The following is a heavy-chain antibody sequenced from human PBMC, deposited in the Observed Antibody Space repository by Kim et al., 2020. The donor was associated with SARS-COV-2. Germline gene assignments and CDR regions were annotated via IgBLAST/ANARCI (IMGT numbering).Heavy chain of an antibody. CDR2: IVVGSGNT. J-gene: IGHJ6*03. CDR1: GFTFTSSA. Sequence: SVKVSCKASGFTFTSSAMQWVRQARGQRLEWIGWIVVGSGNTNYAQKFQERVTITRDMSTSTAYMELSSLRSEDTAVYYCAADVAVPAAMRAYYYYMDVWGTGNTVFVSS. V-gene: IGHV1-58*02. D-gene: IGHD2-2*01. CDR3: AADVAVPAAMRAYYYYMDV.